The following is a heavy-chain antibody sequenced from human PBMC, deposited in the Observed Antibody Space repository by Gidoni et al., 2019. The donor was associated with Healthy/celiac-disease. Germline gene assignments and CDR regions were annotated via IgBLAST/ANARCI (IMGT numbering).Heavy chain of an antibody. D-gene: IGHD6-13*01. CDR3: AKDIPPKYSSSWPVYYYYGMDV. V-gene: IGHV3-9*01. J-gene: IGHJ6*02. CDR2: ISWNSGSI. Sequence: EVQLVESGGGLVQPGRSLRLSCAASGFTFDDYAMHWVRQAPGKGLEWVSGISWNSGSIGYADSVKGRFTISRDNAKNSLYLQMNSLRAEDTALYYCAKDIPPKYSSSWPVYYYYGMDVWGQGTTVTVSS. CDR1: GFTFDDYA.